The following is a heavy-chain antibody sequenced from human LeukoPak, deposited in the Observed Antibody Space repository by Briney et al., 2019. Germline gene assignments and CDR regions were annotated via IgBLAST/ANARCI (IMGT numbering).Heavy chain of an antibody. CDR1: GLTFSNHA. D-gene: IGHD3-3*01. J-gene: IGHJ6*02. CDR2: ISGSGGST. V-gene: IGHV3-23*02. Sequence: GGSLRLSCAASGLTFSNHAMTWVRQAPGKGLEWVSAISGSGGSTYYGDSVKGRFTISRDNSKNTLYLQMNSLRAEDTAIYYCAKGSGYYNYYYYNMDVWGQGTTVTVSS. CDR3: AKGSGYYNYYYYNMDV.